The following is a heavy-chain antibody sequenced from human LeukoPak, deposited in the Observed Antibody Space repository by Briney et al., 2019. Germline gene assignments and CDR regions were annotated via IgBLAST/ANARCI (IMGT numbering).Heavy chain of an antibody. J-gene: IGHJ6*03. Sequence: SETLSLTCTVSGGSISSYYWSWIRQPPGKGLEWIGYIYYSGTTNYNPSLKSRVTISVDTSKNQFSLKLSSVTAADTAMYYCATAHGSAYSYYYYYQMDVWGKGTTVTVSS. CDR3: ATAHGSAYSYYYYYQMDV. CDR1: GGSISSYY. CDR2: IYYSGTT. V-gene: IGHV4-59*01. D-gene: IGHD3-3*01.